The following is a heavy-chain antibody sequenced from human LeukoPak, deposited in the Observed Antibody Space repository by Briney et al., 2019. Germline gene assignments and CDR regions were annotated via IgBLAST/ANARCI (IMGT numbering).Heavy chain of an antibody. V-gene: IGHV4-39*07. CDR3: ARGTIVYDILTGYYYGFDY. Sequence: SETLSLTCTVSGGSISSSSYYWGWIRQPPGKGLEWIGSIYYSGSTYYNPSLKSRVTISVDTSKNQFSLKLSSVTAADTAVYYCARGTIVYDILTGYYYGFDYWGQGTLVTVSS. CDR1: GGSISSSSYY. J-gene: IGHJ4*02. D-gene: IGHD3-9*01. CDR2: IYYSGST.